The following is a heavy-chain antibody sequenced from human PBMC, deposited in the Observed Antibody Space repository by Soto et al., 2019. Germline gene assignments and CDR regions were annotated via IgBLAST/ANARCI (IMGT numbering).Heavy chain of an antibody. CDR3: AGTSGIRGDYGDYRYYYGMDV. CDR1: GGSISSSSYY. CDR2: IYYSGST. J-gene: IGHJ6*02. V-gene: IGHV4-39*01. Sequence: SETLSLTCTVSGGSISSSSYYLGWIRQPPGKGLEWIGSIYYSGSTYYNPSLKSRVTISVDTSKNQFSLKLSSVTAADTAVYYCAGTSGIRGDYGDYRYYYGMDVWGQGTTVTVSS. D-gene: IGHD4-17*01.